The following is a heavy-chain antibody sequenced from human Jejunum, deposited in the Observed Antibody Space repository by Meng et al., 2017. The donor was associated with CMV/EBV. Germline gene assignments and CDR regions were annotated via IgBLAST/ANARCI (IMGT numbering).Heavy chain of an antibody. CDR1: GFTFSSYD. J-gene: IGHJ4*02. CDR2: IRYDASNK. V-gene: IGHV3-30*02. Sequence: QGAVVGAGGGVVQPGGSLSLSCAASGFTFSSYDMHWVRQAPGKGLEWVTFIRYDASNKYYVDSVKGRFTISRDNSKNTLYLQMNSLTTEDTAVYYCAKERNSGRYYDHWGQRTLVTVSS. CDR3: AKERNSGRYYDH. D-gene: IGHD1-26*01.